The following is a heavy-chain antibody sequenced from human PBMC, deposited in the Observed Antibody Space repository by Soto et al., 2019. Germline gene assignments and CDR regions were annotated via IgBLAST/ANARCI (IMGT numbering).Heavy chain of an antibody. CDR2: IIPIFGTA. Sequence: QVQLVQSGAEVKKPGSSVKVSCKASGGTFSSYAISWVRQAPGQGLEWMGGIIPIFGTANYAQKFQGRVTITAEESTSTAYMELSSLRSEDTAVYYCARDSSGYSSGLRGNWFDPWGQGTLVTVSS. CDR1: GGTFSSYA. J-gene: IGHJ5*02. CDR3: ARDSSGYSSGLRGNWFDP. D-gene: IGHD6-19*01. V-gene: IGHV1-69*01.